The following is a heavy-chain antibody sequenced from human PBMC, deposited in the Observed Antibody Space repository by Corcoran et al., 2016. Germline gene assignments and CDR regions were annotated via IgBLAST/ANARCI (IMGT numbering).Heavy chain of an antibody. V-gene: IGHV3-30*03. Sequence: QVQLVESGGGVVQPERSLRLSCAASGFIFSNHDMHWVRQAPGRGLEWVAQISYDGTNLHYADSVKGQFTLSRDNPKNTLYLQVNSLRPEETGVYYCARGLWQQTHNHYMDVWGKGTTVTVSS. J-gene: IGHJ6*03. D-gene: IGHD2-21*01. CDR1: GFIFSNHD. CDR2: ISYDGTNL. CDR3: ARGLWQQTHNHYMDV.